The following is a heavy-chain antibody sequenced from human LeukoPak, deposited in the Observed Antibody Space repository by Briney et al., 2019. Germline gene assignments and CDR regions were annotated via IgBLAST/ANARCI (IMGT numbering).Heavy chain of an antibody. CDR3: ALGWYAIDY. V-gene: IGHV3-48*04. Sequence: GGSLRLSCAVYGITFSRYSMKWVRQAPGKGLELVSYISSNGRTTYYAGSVKGRFTISRDNARNLVYLEMSSLRAEDTALYYCALGWYAIDYWGQGTLVSVPS. J-gene: IGHJ4*02. CDR2: ISSNGRTT. CDR1: GITFSRYS. D-gene: IGHD6-19*01.